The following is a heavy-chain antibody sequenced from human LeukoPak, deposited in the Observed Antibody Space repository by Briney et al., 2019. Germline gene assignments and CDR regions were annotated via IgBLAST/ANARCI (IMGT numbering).Heavy chain of an antibody. CDR3: ARGEYYDSSGYYYARVWFDY. V-gene: IGHV1-46*03. CDR2: INPSGGST. CDR1: GYTFTSYY. J-gene: IGHJ4*02. D-gene: IGHD3-22*01. Sequence: GASAKVSCKASGYTFTSYYMHWVRQAPGQGLEWMGIINPSGGSTSYAQKFQGRVTMTRDTSTSTVYMELSSLRSEDTAVYYCARGEYYDSSGYYYARVWFDYWGQGTLVTVSS.